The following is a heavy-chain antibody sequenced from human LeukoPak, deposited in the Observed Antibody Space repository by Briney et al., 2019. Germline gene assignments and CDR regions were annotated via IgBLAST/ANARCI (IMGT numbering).Heavy chain of an antibody. CDR1: GGSISSYY. CDR3: ARGAFVAAAGRGGFDY. J-gene: IGHJ4*02. CDR2: IYTSGST. V-gene: IGHV4-4*07. Sequence: SETLSLTCTVSGGSISSYYWSWIRQPAGKGLEWFGRIYTSGSTNYNPSLKSRVTMSVDTSKNQFSLKLSSVTAADTAVYYCARGAFVAAAGRGGFDYWGQGTLVTVSS. D-gene: IGHD6-13*01.